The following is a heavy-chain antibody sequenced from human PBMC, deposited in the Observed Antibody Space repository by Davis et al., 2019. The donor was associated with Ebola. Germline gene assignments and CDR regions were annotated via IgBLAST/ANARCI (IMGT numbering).Heavy chain of an antibody. J-gene: IGHJ3*02. D-gene: IGHD1-26*01. CDR1: GYTFTSYG. V-gene: IGHV1-69*13. Sequence: SVKVSCKASGYTFTSYGISWVRQAPGQGLEWMGGIIPIFGTANYAQKFQGRVTITADGSTSTAYMELSSLRSEDTAVYYCARDRSGSPDAFDIWGQGTMVTVSS. CDR3: ARDRSGSPDAFDI. CDR2: IIPIFGTA.